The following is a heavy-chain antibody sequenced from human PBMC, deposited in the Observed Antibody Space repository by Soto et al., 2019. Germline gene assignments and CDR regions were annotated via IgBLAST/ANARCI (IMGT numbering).Heavy chain of an antibody. Sequence: QVQLLESGGGVVQPGRSLRLSCGASGFTFSNYAMHWVRQAPGKGLEWVAVISYDGSNKYYADSVKGRFTISRDNSENTLYLQMNSLTAEDTAVYYCAGGRYYDFWSGLRMDVWGQGTTVTVSS. V-gene: IGHV3-30-3*01. J-gene: IGHJ6*02. CDR1: GFTFSNYA. CDR3: AGGRYYDFWSGLRMDV. CDR2: ISYDGSNK. D-gene: IGHD3-3*01.